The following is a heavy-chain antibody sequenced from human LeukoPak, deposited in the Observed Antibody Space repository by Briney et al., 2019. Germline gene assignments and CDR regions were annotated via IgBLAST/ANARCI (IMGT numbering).Heavy chain of an antibody. Sequence: SETLSLTCAVYGGSFSGYYWSWIRQPPGKGLEWIGEINHSGSTNYNPSLKSRVTISVDTSQNQFSLKLSSVTAADTAVYYCARGGGSYGYYMDVWGKGPTVTVSS. CDR2: INHSGST. V-gene: IGHV4-34*01. CDR3: ARGGGSYGYYMDV. J-gene: IGHJ6*03. CDR1: GGSFSGYY. D-gene: IGHD5-18*01.